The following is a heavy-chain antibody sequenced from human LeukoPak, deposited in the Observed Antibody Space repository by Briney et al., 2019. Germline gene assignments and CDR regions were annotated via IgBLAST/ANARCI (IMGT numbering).Heavy chain of an antibody. CDR2: ISYDGSSK. D-gene: IGHD1-7*01. J-gene: IGHJ4*02. CDR1: GFTFSSYG. Sequence: GGSLRLSCAASGFTFSSYGMHWVRQAPGKGLEWVAIISYDGSSKYYADSVKGRFTISRDSSKNTLYLQMNSLGPEDTAMYYCAKVRVVFNWNYAYYFDYWGQGTLVTVSS. V-gene: IGHV3-30*18. CDR3: AKVRVVFNWNYAYYFDY.